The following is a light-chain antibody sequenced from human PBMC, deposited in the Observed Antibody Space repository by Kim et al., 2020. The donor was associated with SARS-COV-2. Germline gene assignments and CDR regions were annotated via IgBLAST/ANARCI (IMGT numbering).Light chain of an antibody. CDR2: GAS. Sequence: EMVMTQSPATLSVSPGERATLSCRASQSISNNLAWYQQRPGQAPRLLFYGASTRATGIPARFSGGGSGTEFTLTISSLQSEDYAVYYCQQYYLWPSYTFGQGTKLEI. J-gene: IGKJ2*01. CDR1: QSISNN. CDR3: QQYYLWPSYT. V-gene: IGKV3-15*01.